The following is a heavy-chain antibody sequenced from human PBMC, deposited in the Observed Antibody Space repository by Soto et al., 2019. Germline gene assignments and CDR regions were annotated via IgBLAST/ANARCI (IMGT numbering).Heavy chain of an antibody. J-gene: IGHJ3*02. V-gene: IGHV3-53*02. D-gene: IGHD3-22*01. CDR1: GFTVSSNY. CDR3: ARDMYYYDSIGAFDI. CDR2: IYSGGST. Sequence: EVQLVETGGGLIQPGGSLRLSCAASGFTVSSNYMSWVRQAPGKGLEWVSVIYSGGSTYYADSVKGGFTISRDNSKNTLYLQMNSLRAEDTAVYYCARDMYYYDSIGAFDIWGQGTIVTVSS.